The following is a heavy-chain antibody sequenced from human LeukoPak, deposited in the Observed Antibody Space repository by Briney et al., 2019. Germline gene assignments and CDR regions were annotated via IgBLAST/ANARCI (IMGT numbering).Heavy chain of an antibody. D-gene: IGHD3-22*01. CDR1: GFTFSRYW. CDR2: INSDGSFT. Sequence: HPGGALRLSCAASGFTFSRYWMHWVRQAPGKGLVWVSRINSDGSFTTYADSVEGRFTISRDNAKNTLYLQMNSLRADDTAVYYCARDHNYDSSGYPFDYWGQGTLVTVSS. V-gene: IGHV3-74*01. J-gene: IGHJ4*02. CDR3: ARDHNYDSSGYPFDY.